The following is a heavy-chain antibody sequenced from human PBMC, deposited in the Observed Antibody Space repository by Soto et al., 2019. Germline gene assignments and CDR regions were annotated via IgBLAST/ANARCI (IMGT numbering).Heavy chain of an antibody. V-gene: IGHV3-11*01. D-gene: IGHD3-22*01. CDR1: GFTFSEYY. CDR2: ITASGSAI. Sequence: QVQLVESGGGLVKPGGSLRLSCAASGFTFSEYYMSWIRQAPGKGLEWVSCITASGSAIYYADSVKGRFTIARDNAKRSVFLQMNSLRAEDTAVYYCAREMYYESGGFCRGSDYWGQGTLVSVSS. J-gene: IGHJ4*02. CDR3: AREMYYESGGFCRGSDY.